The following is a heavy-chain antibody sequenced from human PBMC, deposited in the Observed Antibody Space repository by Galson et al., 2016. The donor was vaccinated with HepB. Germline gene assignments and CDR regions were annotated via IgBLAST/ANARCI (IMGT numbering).Heavy chain of an antibody. V-gene: IGHV1-8*01. CDR2: MNPNSGNT. CDR1: GYTFTSYD. D-gene: IGHD3-10*01. Sequence: SVKVSCKASGYTFTSYDINWVRQATGQGREWMGWMNPNSGNTGYAQKFQGRVTMTRNTPISTAYTELSSLRSEDTAVYYCASRWLGAFDIWGQGTMVTVSS. CDR3: ASRWLGAFDI. J-gene: IGHJ3*02.